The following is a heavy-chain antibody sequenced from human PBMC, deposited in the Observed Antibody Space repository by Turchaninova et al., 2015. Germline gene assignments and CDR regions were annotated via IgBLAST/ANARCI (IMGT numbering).Heavy chain of an antibody. J-gene: IGHJ4*02. CDR3: ARGATGPYIFDY. CDR1: GFTFSDFW. V-gene: IGHV3-7*03. CDR2: INKGGSGK. D-gene: IGHD1-1*01. Sequence: EVQLVESGGVLVQPGGSLRLSCSDSGFTFSDFWLTWVRPDHGQGLEWVANINKGGSGKYYVNPVKGRFTISRDNAKNSLYLQIISLRAEDTAVYYCARGATGPYIFDYWGQGTLVTVSS.